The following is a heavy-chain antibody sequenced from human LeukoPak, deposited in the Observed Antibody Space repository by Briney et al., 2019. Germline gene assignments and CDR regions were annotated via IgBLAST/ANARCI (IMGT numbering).Heavy chain of an antibody. D-gene: IGHD2-2*01. CDR2: IYTSGST. V-gene: IGHV4-4*07. Sequence: PSETLSLTCTVSGGSISSYYWSWIRQPAGKGLEWIGHIYTSGSTNYNPSLKSRVTMLVDTSSNQFSLKLSYVTAADSAADYYARDQVVTAAQLYYYYYYGMDVWGQGTTVSVS. CDR3: ARDQVVTAAQLYYYYYYGMDV. CDR1: GGSISSYY. J-gene: IGHJ6*02.